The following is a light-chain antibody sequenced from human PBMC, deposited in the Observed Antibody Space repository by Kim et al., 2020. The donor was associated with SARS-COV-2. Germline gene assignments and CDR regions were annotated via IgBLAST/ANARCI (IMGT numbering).Light chain of an antibody. J-gene: IGKJ1*01. CDR2: AAS. Sequence: ASVGDRVTITCRASQGITNYLAWYQQKPGKVPKLLIYAASTLQSGVPSRFSGSGSGTDFPLTISSLQPEDVATYYCQNYNSAPWTFGQGTKVDIK. V-gene: IGKV1-27*01. CDR3: QNYNSAPWT. CDR1: QGITNY.